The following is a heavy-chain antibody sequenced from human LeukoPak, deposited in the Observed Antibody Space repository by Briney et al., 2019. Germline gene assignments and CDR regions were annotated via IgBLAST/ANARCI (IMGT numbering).Heavy chain of an antibody. CDR1: GYTFTSYD. V-gene: IGHV1-8*01. J-gene: IGHJ4*02. CDR3: ARVYDSSGYFHPDY. Sequence: WASVKVSCKASGYTFTSYDINWVRQATGQGLEWMGWMNPNSGNTGYAQKLQGRVTMTTDTSTSTAYMELRSLRSDDTAVYYCARVYDSSGYFHPDYWGQGTLVTVSS. CDR2: MNPNSGNT. D-gene: IGHD3-22*01.